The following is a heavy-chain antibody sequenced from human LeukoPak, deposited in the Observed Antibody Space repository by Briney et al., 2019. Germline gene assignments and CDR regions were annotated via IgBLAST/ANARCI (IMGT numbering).Heavy chain of an antibody. V-gene: IGHV1-2*02. Sequence: ASVKVSCKASGYTFTGYYMHRVRQAPGQGLEWMGWINPNSGGTNYAQKFQGRVTMTRDTSISTAYMELSRLRSDDTAVYYCARDEFNGDHGWFDPWGQGTLVTVS. CDR3: ARDEFNGDHGWFDP. CDR2: INPNSGGT. J-gene: IGHJ5*02. D-gene: IGHD4-17*01. CDR1: GYTFTGYY.